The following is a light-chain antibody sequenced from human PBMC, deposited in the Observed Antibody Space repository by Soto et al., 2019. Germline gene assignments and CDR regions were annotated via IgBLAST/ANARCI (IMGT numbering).Light chain of an antibody. J-gene: IGKJ5*01. Sequence: EIVMTPSPAILSVSLGERATSSFMASQSVSSDLAWYHQKPGQAPRLLIYGTSSRATGIPDRFSGSGSGTDFTLTISSLEPEDFAVYYCQQRSNWPLITFGQGTRLEIK. CDR2: GTS. V-gene: IGKV3-11*01. CDR3: QQRSNWPLIT. CDR1: QSVSSD.